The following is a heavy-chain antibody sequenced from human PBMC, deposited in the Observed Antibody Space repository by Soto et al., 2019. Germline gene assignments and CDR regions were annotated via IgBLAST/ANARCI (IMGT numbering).Heavy chain of an antibody. CDR3: ATPSPNRLAF. D-gene: IGHD3-16*01. CDR1: GGSLSRGYYF. Sequence: YCVSGGSLSRGYYFWCWIRQPPGKGLEWIGNIYYSGNTYYNPSLNSLLIISIDASKNQLPLKVASVTAADTFLYYCATPSPNRLAFWAQWTTLSV. CDR2: IYYSGNT. V-gene: IGHV4-30-4*01. J-gene: IGHJ6*02.